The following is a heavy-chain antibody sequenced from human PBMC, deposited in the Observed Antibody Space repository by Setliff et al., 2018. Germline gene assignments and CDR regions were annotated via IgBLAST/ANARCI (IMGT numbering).Heavy chain of an antibody. Sequence: ASVKVSCKASGYTFVGYYLHWVRQAPGQGLEWMGWINPKTGGTNYAQKFQGRVTITADTSTDTAYMELSSLRSEDTAVYYCATRPLKGFWSALDWFDPWGQGTLVTVSS. V-gene: IGHV1-2*02. CDR1: GYTFVGYY. J-gene: IGHJ5*02. D-gene: IGHD3-3*01. CDR3: ATRPLKGFWSALDWFDP. CDR2: INPKTGGT.